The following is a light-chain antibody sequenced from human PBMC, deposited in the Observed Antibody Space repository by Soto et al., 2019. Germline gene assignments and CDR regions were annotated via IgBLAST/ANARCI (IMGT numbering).Light chain of an antibody. J-gene: IGKJ1*01. CDR1: QSFSSSY. V-gene: IGKV3-20*01. CDR3: QQYTSAPLT. CDR2: ETS. Sequence: ELVLTQSPGTLSLSPGERATLYCRASQSFSSSYLAWYQQTPGQAPRLLIYETSSRATGIPDRFSASGSGTDFTLTISRLEPEDFAVYYCQQYTSAPLTCGQGTKVDIK.